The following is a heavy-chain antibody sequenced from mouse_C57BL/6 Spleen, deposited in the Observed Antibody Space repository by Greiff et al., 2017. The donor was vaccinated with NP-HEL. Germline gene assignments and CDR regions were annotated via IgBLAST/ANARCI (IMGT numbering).Heavy chain of an antibody. CDR1: GFTFSSYA. J-gene: IGHJ3*01. CDR3: TRDSSGYLFAY. V-gene: IGHV5-9-1*02. Sequence: DVKLVESGEGLVKPGGSLKLSCAASGFTFSSYAMSWVRQTPEKRLEWVAYISSGGDYIYYADTVKGRFTISRDNARNTLYLQMSSLKSEDTAMYYCTRDSSGYLFAYWGQGTLVTVSA. D-gene: IGHD3-2*02. CDR2: ISSGGDYI.